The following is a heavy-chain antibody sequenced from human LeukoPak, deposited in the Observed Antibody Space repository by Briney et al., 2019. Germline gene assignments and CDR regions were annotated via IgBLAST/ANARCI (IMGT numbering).Heavy chain of an antibody. V-gene: IGHV4-39*02. D-gene: IGHD2-21*02. CDR2: MSYSGGT. CDR1: GDSIGRINYY. Sequence: SETLSLTCTISGDSIGRINYYWGWIRQPPGKGLEWIVSMSYSGGTYYNPSLKSRVTISVDTSKNHFSLKLSSVTAADTAVYYCAKRSTYCGGDCSKEFDYWGQGTLVTVSS. CDR3: AKRSTYCGGDCSKEFDY. J-gene: IGHJ4*02.